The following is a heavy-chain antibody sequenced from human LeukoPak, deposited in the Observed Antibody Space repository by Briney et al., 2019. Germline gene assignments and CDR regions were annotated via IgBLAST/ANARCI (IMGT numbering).Heavy chain of an antibody. V-gene: IGHV1-2*02. J-gene: IGHJ5*02. Sequence: ASVKVSCKASGYTFTDYDMHWVRQAPGQGLEWMGWINPNNGGTNYAQKFQGRVTMTRDTSISTAYMELSRLRSDDTAVYCCARERGQQVRFDPWGQGTLVTVSS. CDR2: INPNNGGT. CDR3: ARERGQQVRFDP. CDR1: GYTFTDYD. D-gene: IGHD6-13*01.